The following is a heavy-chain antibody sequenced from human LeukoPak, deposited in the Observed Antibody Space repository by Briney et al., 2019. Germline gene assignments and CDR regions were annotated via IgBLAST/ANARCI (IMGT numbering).Heavy chain of an antibody. Sequence: GGSLRLSCAASGFTFSSYAMSWVRQAPGKGLEWVSAISGSGGSTYYADSVKGRFIISRDNSKNTPYLQMNSLRAEDTAVYYCAKDIAVAGPRGGFDYWGQGTLVTVSS. J-gene: IGHJ4*02. CDR1: GFTFSSYA. V-gene: IGHV3-23*01. D-gene: IGHD6-19*01. CDR3: AKDIAVAGPRGGFDY. CDR2: ISGSGGST.